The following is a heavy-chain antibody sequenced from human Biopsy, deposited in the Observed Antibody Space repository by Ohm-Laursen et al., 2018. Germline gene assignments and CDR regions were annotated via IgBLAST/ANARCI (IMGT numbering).Heavy chain of an antibody. CDR2: ISDTGTT. J-gene: IGHJ3*01. CDR1: GGSIGGSGDY. CDR3: ARLFRLDDYWNDDPPDGFDV. Sequence: SKTLSLTCTVSGGSIGGSGDYWSWIRQPPGKGLEWIGYISDTGTTNYNPSLRGRVAMSVDTSKNQFSLQLTSVTAADTAMFFCARLFRLDDYWNDDPPDGFDVWGQGTMVTVSS. D-gene: IGHD3-3*01. V-gene: IGHV4-61*08.